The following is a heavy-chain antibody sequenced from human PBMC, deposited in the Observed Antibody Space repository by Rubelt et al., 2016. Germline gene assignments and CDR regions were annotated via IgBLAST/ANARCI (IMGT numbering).Heavy chain of an antibody. D-gene: IGHD6-13*01. Sequence: GLEWVSTISERGGTTYYADSVKGRFTISRDNSKNTLSLEMNNLRAEDTALYYCARDLSEYSSSWYSFGGDYWGQGALVTVSS. CDR2: ISERGGTT. J-gene: IGHJ4*02. V-gene: IGHV3-23*01. CDR3: ARDLSEYSSSWYSFGGDY.